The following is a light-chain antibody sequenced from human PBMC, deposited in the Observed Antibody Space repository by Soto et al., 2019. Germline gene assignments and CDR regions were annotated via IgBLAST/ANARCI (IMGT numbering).Light chain of an antibody. Sequence: EIVMTQSPATLSVSPLETATLSFMASQSISIGLAWYQQKPGQAPRLLIYDASSRATGIPDRFSGGGSESDFTLTISSLETEDFAVYYCQQRSYPITFGQGTRLEIK. CDR3: QQRSYPIT. J-gene: IGKJ5*01. V-gene: IGKV3-11*01. CDR2: DAS. CDR1: QSISIG.